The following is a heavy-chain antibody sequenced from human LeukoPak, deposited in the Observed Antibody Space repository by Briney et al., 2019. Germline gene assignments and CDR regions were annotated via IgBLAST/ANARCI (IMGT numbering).Heavy chain of an antibody. J-gene: IGHJ4*02. D-gene: IGHD6-19*01. V-gene: IGHV3-23*01. Sequence: GGSLRLSCAASGFTFSGSAMTWVRQAPGKGLEWVSAISGSGGSTYYADSVKGRFTISRDNSKNTLYLQMNSLRAEDTAVYYCATIAVAGTGDYWGQGTLVTVSS. CDR2: ISGSGGST. CDR3: ATIAVAGTGDY. CDR1: GFTFSGSA.